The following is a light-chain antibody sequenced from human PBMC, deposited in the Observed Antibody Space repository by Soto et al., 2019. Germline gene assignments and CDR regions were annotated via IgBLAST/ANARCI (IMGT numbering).Light chain of an antibody. V-gene: IGKV3-20*01. Sequence: IVLTQSPGTLSLSPGERATLSCRASQSVSTSFLAWYQQRPGQAPRLLIYSTSSRATGIPDRFSGSGSGTDFTLTITRLEPEDFAVYYCQQYGSSLFTFDPGTKVDFK. CDR2: STS. CDR1: QSVSTSF. J-gene: IGKJ3*01. CDR3: QQYGSSLFT.